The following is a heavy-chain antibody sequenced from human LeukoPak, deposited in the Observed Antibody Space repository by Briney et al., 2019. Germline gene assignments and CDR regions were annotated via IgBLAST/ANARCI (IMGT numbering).Heavy chain of an antibody. J-gene: IGHJ4*02. Sequence: GGSLRLSCAASGFTFHQYAIHWVRQVPGKGLEWVSGISWNSGGIGYADSVRGRFTISRDNAKNSVYLQMNSLRAEDTALYYCAKDKAPLYSGYDWDLDFWGQGTLVIVSS. CDR1: GFTFHQYA. V-gene: IGHV3-9*01. CDR3: AKDKAPLYSGYDWDLDF. D-gene: IGHD5-12*01. CDR2: ISWNSGGI.